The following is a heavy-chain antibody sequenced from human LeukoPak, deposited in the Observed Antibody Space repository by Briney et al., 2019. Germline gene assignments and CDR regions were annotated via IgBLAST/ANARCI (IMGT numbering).Heavy chain of an antibody. D-gene: IGHD3-22*01. CDR2: ISYDGSNK. J-gene: IGHJ4*02. CDR1: GFTFSSYA. V-gene: IGHV3-30-3*01. Sequence: GGSLRLSCAASGFTFSSYAMHWVRQAPGKGLEWVAVISYDGSNKYYADSVKGRFTISRDNSKNTLYPQMNSLRAEDTAVYYCARGRSGYQYYFDYWGQGTLVTVSS. CDR3: ARGRSGYQYYFDY.